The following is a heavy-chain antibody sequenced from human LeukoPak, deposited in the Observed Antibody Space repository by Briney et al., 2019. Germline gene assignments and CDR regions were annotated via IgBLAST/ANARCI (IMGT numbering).Heavy chain of an antibody. D-gene: IGHD3-10*01. CDR1: GFTFSNAW. Sequence: GGSLRLSCAASGFTFSNAWMSWVRQAPGKGLEWVGRIKSKTDGGTTDYAAPVKGRFTISRGDSKNTLYLQMNSLKTEDTAVYYCATAKRGSDGMDVWGKGTTVTVSS. CDR2: IKSKTDGGTT. J-gene: IGHJ6*04. CDR3: ATAKRGSDGMDV. V-gene: IGHV3-15*01.